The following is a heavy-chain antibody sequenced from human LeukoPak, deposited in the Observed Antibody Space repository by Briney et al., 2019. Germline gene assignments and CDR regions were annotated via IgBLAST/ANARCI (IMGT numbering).Heavy chain of an antibody. Sequence: SETLSLTCTVSGGSISSGGYYWSWIRQHPGKGLEWIGYIYYSGSTYYNPSLNSRVTISVDTSKNQFSLKLSSVTAADTAVYYCARSIAAAGGLYYYYGMDVWGQGTTVTVSS. J-gene: IGHJ6*02. CDR1: GGSISSGGYY. CDR2: IYYSGST. D-gene: IGHD6-13*01. V-gene: IGHV4-31*03. CDR3: ARSIAAAGGLYYYYGMDV.